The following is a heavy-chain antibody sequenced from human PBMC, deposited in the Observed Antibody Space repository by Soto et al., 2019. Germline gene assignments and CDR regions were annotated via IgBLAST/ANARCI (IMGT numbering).Heavy chain of an antibody. V-gene: IGHV1-69*13. J-gene: IGHJ6*02. CDR2: IIPIFGTA. CDR3: ARGEIVVVPAASRTYSSSSYYYYGMDV. D-gene: IGHD2-2*01. Sequence: EASVKVSCKASGGTFSSYAISWVRQAPGQGLEWMGGIIPIFGTANYAQKFQGRVTITADESTSTAYMELSSLRSEDTAVYYCARGEIVVVPAASRTYSSSSYYYYGMDVWGQGTTVTVSS. CDR1: GGTFSSYA.